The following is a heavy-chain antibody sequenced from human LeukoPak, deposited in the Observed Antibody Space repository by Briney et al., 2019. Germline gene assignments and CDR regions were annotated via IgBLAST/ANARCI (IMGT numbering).Heavy chain of an antibody. CDR3: AREGYRDYYYGMDV. CDR2: ISYDGSNK. J-gene: IGHJ6*02. D-gene: IGHD1-1*01. Sequence: PGRSLRLSCAASGFSFSTFGMHWVRQAPGKGLEWVAVISYDGSNKLYADSVKGRFTISRDNSKNTLYLQINGLRAGDTAVYYCAREGYRDYYYGMDVWGQGTTVTVSS. V-gene: IGHV3-33*01. CDR1: GFSFSTFG.